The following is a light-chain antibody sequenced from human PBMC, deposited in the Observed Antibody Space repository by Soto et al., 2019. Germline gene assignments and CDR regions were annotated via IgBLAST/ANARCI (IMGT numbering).Light chain of an antibody. CDR1: QSVGSN. CDR3: QQHNNWPVT. CDR2: GAS. Sequence: EIVMTQSPATVSVCPGERATLSCRASQSVGSNLAWYQRKPGQAPRLLIYGASTRATGIPARFSGSGSGTDFTLTISSLQSEDFAVYYCQQHNNWPVTFGQGTQLEIK. V-gene: IGKV3-15*01. J-gene: IGKJ5*01.